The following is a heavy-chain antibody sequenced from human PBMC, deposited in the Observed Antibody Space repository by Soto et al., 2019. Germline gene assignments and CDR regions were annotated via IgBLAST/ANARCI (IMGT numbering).Heavy chain of an antibody. CDR3: ARGPYSSGWYVVDY. J-gene: IGHJ4*02. Sequence: SETLSLTCTVSGASISAYAWSWIRQPAGKGLEWIGRLYSSGNTDYNPSFKSRLTMSADTSKNQFSLKLSSVTAADTAVYYCARGPYSSGWYVVDYWGQGTLVTVSS. D-gene: IGHD6-19*01. V-gene: IGHV4-4*07. CDR1: GASISAYA. CDR2: LYSSGNT.